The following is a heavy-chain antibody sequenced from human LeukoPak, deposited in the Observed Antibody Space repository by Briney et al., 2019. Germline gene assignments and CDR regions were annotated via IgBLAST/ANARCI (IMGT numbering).Heavy chain of an antibody. CDR3: ARGYFDY. V-gene: IGHV1-3*01. Sequence: YALEVQGRVTITRDTSASTAYMELSSLRSEDTAVYYCARGYFDYWGQGTLVTVSS. J-gene: IGHJ4*02.